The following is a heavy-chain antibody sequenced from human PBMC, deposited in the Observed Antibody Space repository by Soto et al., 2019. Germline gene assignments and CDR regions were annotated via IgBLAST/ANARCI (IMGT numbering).Heavy chain of an antibody. D-gene: IGHD2-8*01. Sequence: QVQLVQSGAEVKKPGASVKVSCKASGYSFTDYHIHWVRQAPGQGLEWLGRINPKSGGTSTAQKFQGWVTMTTDTSISTASMHLTRLTSDDTAIYYCARGDSTDCSNGVCSFFYNHDMDVWGQGTTVTVSS. CDR1: GYSFTDYH. CDR2: INPKSGGT. V-gene: IGHV1-2*04. J-gene: IGHJ6*02. CDR3: ARGDSTDCSNGVCSFFYNHDMDV.